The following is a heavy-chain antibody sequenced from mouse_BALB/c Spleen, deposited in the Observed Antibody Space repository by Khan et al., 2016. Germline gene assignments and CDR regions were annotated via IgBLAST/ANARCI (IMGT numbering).Heavy chain of an antibody. V-gene: IGHV3-2*02. CDR2: ISFSGGT. CDR3: ESRAYYCGRYYFDY. J-gene: IGHJ2*01. D-gene: IGHD1-1*02. Sequence: EVQLQESGPGLVRPSQSLSLTCTVTGYSITSDYAWNWIRQFPGNRLEWMGNISFSGGTRYNPSLKSRISITRDISKNHVVQHLNSVPTEDTAISYCESRAYYCGRYYFDYWVQGTTLTVSS. CDR1: GYSITSDYA.